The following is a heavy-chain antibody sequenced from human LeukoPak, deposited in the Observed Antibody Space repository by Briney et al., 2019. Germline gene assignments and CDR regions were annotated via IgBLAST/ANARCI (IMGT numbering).Heavy chain of an antibody. CDR1: GYTFTGYY. J-gene: IGHJ6*02. Sequence: ASVKVSCKASGYTFTGYYMHWVRQAPGQGLEWMGWINPNSGGTSYAQKFQGRVTMTRDTSISTAYMELSRLRSDDTAVYYCAREGVGSSYGMDVWGQGTTVTVSS. D-gene: IGHD1-26*01. CDR2: INPNSGGT. CDR3: AREGVGSSYGMDV. V-gene: IGHV1-2*02.